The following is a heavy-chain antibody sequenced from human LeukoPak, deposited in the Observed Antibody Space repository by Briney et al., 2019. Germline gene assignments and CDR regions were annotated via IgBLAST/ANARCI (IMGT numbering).Heavy chain of an antibody. D-gene: IGHD5-12*01. CDR3: ARLTGYDWESYYDN. V-gene: IGHV1-2*02. J-gene: IGHJ4*02. Sequence: ASMKVSCKASGYTFTDYYMHWVRQAPGQGLEWMGWINPKSGDTHYAQKFQGRVTMTRDTSISTAYMELSRLRSDETAVYYCARLTGYDWESYYDNWGQGTLVTVSS. CDR1: GYTFTDYY. CDR2: INPKSGDT.